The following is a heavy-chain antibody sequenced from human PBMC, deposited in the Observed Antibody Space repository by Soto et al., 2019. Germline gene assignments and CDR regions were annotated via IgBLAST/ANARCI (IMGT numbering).Heavy chain of an antibody. CDR2: INHSGST. Sequence: SETLSLTCAVYGGSFSGYYWSWIRQPPGKGLEWIGEINHSGSTNYNPSLKSRVTISVDTSKNQFSLKLSSVTAADTAVYYCARGSLLPLYDFWSGYYFNWFDPWGQGTLVTVSS. CDR3: ARGSLLPLYDFWSGYYFNWFDP. J-gene: IGHJ5*02. D-gene: IGHD3-3*01. CDR1: GGSFSGYY. V-gene: IGHV4-34*01.